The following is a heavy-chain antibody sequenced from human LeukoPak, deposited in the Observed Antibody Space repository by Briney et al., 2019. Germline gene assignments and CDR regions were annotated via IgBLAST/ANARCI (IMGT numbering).Heavy chain of an antibody. CDR2: INHSGST. Sequence: SETLSLTCAVYGGSFSGYYWSWIRQPPGKGLEWIGEINHSGSTNYNPSLKSRVTISVDTSKNQFSLKLSSVTAADTAVYYCASLRSPGDPIDPWGQGTLVTVSS. D-gene: IGHD3-16*01. CDR3: ASLRSPGDPIDP. V-gene: IGHV4-34*01. CDR1: GGSFSGYY. J-gene: IGHJ5*02.